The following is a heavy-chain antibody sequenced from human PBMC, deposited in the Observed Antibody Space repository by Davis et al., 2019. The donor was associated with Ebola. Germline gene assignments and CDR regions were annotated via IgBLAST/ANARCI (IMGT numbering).Heavy chain of an antibody. Sequence: SETLSLTCGVSGGSVSTSYWWTWVRQPPGQGLEWIGEIYRSGSTNYNPSLKSRVTISVDTSKNQFSLKLSSVTAADTAVYYCARIDPTGTYGMDVWGQGTTVTVSS. V-gene: IGHV4-4*02. CDR1: GGSVSTSYW. D-gene: IGHD1-14*01. CDR2: IYRSGST. J-gene: IGHJ6*02. CDR3: ARIDPTGTYGMDV.